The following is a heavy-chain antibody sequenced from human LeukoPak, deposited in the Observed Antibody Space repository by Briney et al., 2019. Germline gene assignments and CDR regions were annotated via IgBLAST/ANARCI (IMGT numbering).Heavy chain of an antibody. D-gene: IGHD3-16*01. J-gene: IGHJ4*02. Sequence: GGSLRLSCAASGFSVDTTFMTWARQAPVKGLEWVSLIYPGGSTYYADSVKGRFTISRDNSKNTLYLQMNSLRAEDTAVYYCARLRGGYYVDYWGQGTLVTVSS. CDR1: GFSVDTTF. V-gene: IGHV3-66*04. CDR2: IYPGGST. CDR3: ARLRGGYYVDY.